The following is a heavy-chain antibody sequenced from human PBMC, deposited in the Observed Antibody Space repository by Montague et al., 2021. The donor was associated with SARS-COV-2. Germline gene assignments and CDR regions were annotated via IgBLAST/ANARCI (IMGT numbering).Heavy chain of an antibody. CDR1: GDSISSYY. V-gene: IGHV4-59*08. CDR2: IYSSGST. CDR3: ARGQLWLDY. J-gene: IGHJ4*02. D-gene: IGHD3-10*01. Sequence: SETLSLTCTVSGDSISSYYWSWIRQPPGKGLEWIGYIYSSGSTNYNPSLKSRVTMSVDTSKNQFSLKLRSVTAADTAVYYCARGQLWLDYWGQGTLVTVSS.